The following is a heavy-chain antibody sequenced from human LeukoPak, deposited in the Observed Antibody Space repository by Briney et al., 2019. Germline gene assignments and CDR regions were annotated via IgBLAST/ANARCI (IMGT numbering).Heavy chain of an antibody. V-gene: IGHV5-10-1*01. J-gene: IGHJ6*02. Sequence: GGSLKISCKGSGYSFTSYWISWVRQMPGKGLEWMGRIDPSDSYTNYSPSFQGHVTISADKSISTAYLQWSSLKASDTAMYYCAREAVAGTVTTIYYYYGMDVWGQGTTVTVSS. D-gene: IGHD4-17*01. CDR1: GYSFTSYW. CDR3: AREAVAGTVTTIYYYYGMDV. CDR2: IDPSDSYT.